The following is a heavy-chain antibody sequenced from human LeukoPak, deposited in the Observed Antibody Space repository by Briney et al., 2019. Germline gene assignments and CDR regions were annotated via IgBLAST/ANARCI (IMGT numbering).Heavy chain of an antibody. J-gene: IGHJ4*02. CDR2: IYYSGST. D-gene: IGHD3-10*01. V-gene: IGHV4-59*11. Sequence: PSETLSLTYTVSGGSISSHYWSWIRQPPGKGLEWIGYIYYSGSTNYNPSLKSRVTISVDTSKNQFSLKLSSVTAADTAVYYCARVANYGSHHFDYWGQGTLVTVSS. CDR3: ARVANYGSHHFDY. CDR1: GGSISSHY.